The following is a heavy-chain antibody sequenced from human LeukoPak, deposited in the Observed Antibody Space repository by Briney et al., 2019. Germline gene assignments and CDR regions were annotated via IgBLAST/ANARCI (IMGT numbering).Heavy chain of an antibody. J-gene: IGHJ4*02. CDR1: GFTFSSYG. D-gene: IGHD1-14*01. CDR3: ARDRNTLLDY. Sequence: SGGSLRLSCAASGFTFSSYGMSWVRQAPGKGLEWVSAISGSGGSTYYADSVKGRFTISRDNSKNTLYLQMNSLRAEDTAVYYCARDRNTLLDYWGQGTLVTVSS. V-gene: IGHV3-23*01. CDR2: ISGSGGST.